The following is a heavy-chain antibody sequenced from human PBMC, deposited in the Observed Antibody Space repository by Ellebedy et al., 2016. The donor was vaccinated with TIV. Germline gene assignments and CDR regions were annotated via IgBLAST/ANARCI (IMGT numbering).Heavy chain of an antibody. CDR2: INRDGSTT. J-gene: IGHJ4*02. D-gene: IGHD2-21*01. CDR3: ARARCGGPTGTLLDY. CDR1: RFTFNSYE. Sequence: GESLKISCAASRFTFNSYEMHWVRQVPGKGLVWVSRINRDGSTTSYADSVKGRFTISRDNAKDTLYLQMNSLRAEDTAVYYCARARCGGPTGTLLDYWGRGALVTVTS. V-gene: IGHV3-74*01.